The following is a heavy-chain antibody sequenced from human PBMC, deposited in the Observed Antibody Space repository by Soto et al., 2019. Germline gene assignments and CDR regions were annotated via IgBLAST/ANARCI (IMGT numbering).Heavy chain of an antibody. CDR3: ARSLLNVILPLGY. CDR2: ITVYSGTT. V-gene: IGHV1-18*01. CDR1: GYTFTSYA. Sequence: ASVKVSCKASGYTFTSYAISWVRQAPGQGLEWMGWITVYSGTTDHVQKFRGRVSMTTDTSTNTAYMELASLRSDDTAVYYCARSLLNVILPLGYWGQGTLVTVSS. J-gene: IGHJ4*02. D-gene: IGHD3-3*02.